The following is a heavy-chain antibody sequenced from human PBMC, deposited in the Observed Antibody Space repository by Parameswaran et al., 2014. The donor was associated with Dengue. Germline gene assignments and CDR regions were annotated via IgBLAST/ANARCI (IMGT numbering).Heavy chain of an antibody. V-gene: IGHV4-59*13. CDR3: AGLSGYDFYYGMDV. D-gene: IGHD5-12*01. J-gene: IGHJ6*01. Sequence: PGKGLEWIGYIYYSGSTNYNPSLKSRVTISVDTSKNQFSLKLSSVTAADTAVYYCAGLSGYDFYYGMDVWGPRGPRSPSPQ. CDR2: IYYSGST.